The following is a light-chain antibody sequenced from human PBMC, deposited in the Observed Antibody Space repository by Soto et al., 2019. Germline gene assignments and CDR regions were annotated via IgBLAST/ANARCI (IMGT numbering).Light chain of an antibody. Sequence: ETVMTQSPATLSVSPGERATLSCRATQSVSSKLAWYQLRSGQARRFLIYGASTRATGIPGRFSGSGSGTEFTLSISSLQSEDSAVYYCQQYNNWPPITFGQGTRLEVK. CDR3: QQYNNWPPIT. CDR2: GAS. J-gene: IGKJ5*01. CDR1: QSVSSK. V-gene: IGKV3D-15*01.